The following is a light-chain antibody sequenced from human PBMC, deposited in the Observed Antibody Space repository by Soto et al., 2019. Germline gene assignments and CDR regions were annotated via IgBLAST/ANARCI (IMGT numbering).Light chain of an antibody. V-gene: IGLV2-14*01. CDR2: EVS. J-gene: IGLJ2*01. Sequence: QTVLAQPASVSGSPGQSIAISCTGTSSDIGRYSYVSCYQQHPGKAPKLIIYEVSYRHAGVSTRFSGSKSDNTASMTISGLQAEDEADYFCSSYSTTSRPHVLFGGGTKVTLL. CDR1: SSDIGRYSY. CDR3: SSYSTTSRPHVL.